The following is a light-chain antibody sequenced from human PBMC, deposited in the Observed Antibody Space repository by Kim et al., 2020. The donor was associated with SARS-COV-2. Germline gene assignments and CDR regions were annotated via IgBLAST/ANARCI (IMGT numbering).Light chain of an antibody. CDR2: QDS. V-gene: IGLV3-1*01. J-gene: IGLJ3*02. CDR3: QAWDSSIVV. Sequence: VSPGQTASITCSGDKLGDKYACWYQQKPGQSPVLVIYQDSKRPSGIPERFAGSNSGNTATLTISGTQAMDEADYYCQAWDSSIVVFGGGTQLTVL. CDR1: KLGDKY.